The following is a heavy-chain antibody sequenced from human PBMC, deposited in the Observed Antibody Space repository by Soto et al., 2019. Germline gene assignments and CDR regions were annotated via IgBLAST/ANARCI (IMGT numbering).Heavy chain of an antibody. CDR3: ARAGGYCSSTSCSSPFDY. V-gene: IGHV1-46*01. CDR2: INPSGGST. J-gene: IGHJ4*02. CDR1: GYTFTSYY. Sequence: ASVKVSCKASGYTFTSYYMHWVRQAPGQGLEWMGIINPSGGSTSYAQKFQGRVTMTRDTSTSTVYMELSSLRSEDTAVYYCARAGGYCSSTSCSSPFDYWGQGTLVTVSS. D-gene: IGHD2-2*01.